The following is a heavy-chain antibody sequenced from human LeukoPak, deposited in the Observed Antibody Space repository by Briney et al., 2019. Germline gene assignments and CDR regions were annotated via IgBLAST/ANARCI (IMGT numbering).Heavy chain of an antibody. J-gene: IGHJ4*02. D-gene: IGHD7-27*01. CDR1: GGSINNYY. CDR2: IYYSGST. CDR3: ASSWGSYYFDY. Sequence: SETLSLTCTVSGGSINNYYWSWIRQPPGKGLEWIGYIYYSGSTYYNPSLKSRVTISVDTSKNQFSLKLSSVTAADTAVYYCASSWGSYYFDYWGQGTLVTVSS. V-gene: IGHV4-30-4*01.